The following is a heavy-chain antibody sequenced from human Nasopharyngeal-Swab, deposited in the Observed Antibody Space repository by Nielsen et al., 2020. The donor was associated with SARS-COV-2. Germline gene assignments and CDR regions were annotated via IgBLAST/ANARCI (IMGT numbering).Heavy chain of an antibody. J-gene: IGHJ4*02. CDR3: AILSSSWYEYYFDY. Sequence: SETLSPTFTVSGCSISSSTYYWAWIRQPPGKGLEWIGSIYYGGSTYYNPSLKSRVTISVDTSKNQFSLKLSSVTAADTAVYYCAILSSSWYEYYFDYWGQGTRVTVSS. CDR2: IYYGGST. D-gene: IGHD6-13*01. CDR1: GCSISSSTYY. V-gene: IGHV4-39*01.